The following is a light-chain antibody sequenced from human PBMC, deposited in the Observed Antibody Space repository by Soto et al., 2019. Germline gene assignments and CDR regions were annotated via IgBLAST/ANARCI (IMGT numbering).Light chain of an antibody. V-gene: IGKV1-5*03. CDR1: QSIGNW. CDR3: QQYDSYLLT. CDR2: KAS. Sequence: DIPMTQSPSTLSASVGDRVTITCRASQSIGNWLAWYQQKPGKAPNLLIYKASNLESGVPSRFSGSGSGTEFTLTISSLQPDDFTTYYCQQYDSYLLTFGGGTKVEIK. J-gene: IGKJ4*01.